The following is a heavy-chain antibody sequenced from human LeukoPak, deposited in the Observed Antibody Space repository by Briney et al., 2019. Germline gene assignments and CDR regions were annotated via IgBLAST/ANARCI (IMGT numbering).Heavy chain of an antibody. J-gene: IGHJ3*02. CDR3: ARHSTSHSSHAFDI. Sequence: GESLKISCKAFGYFFSNYWIGWVRQMPGKGLEWMGIIYAGDSDTRYSPSFQGQVTISVDKSITTAYLQWNSLKASDSAIYYCARHSTSHSSHAFDIWGQGTLVILSS. CDR1: GYFFSNYW. D-gene: IGHD6-6*01. V-gene: IGHV5-51*01. CDR2: IYAGDSDT.